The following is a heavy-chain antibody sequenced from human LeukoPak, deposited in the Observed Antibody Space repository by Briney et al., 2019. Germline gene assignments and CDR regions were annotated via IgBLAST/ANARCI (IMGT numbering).Heavy chain of an antibody. CDR1: GYTFTGYY. Sequence: ASVEVSCKASGYTFTGYYMHWVRQAPGQGLEWMGWINPNSGGTNYAQKFQGRVTMTRDTSISTAYMELSRLRSDDTAVYYCARRVGYCSSTSCYTVWFDPWGQGTLVTVSS. CDR2: INPNSGGT. CDR3: ARRVGYCSSTSCYTVWFDP. J-gene: IGHJ5*02. V-gene: IGHV1-2*02. D-gene: IGHD2-2*02.